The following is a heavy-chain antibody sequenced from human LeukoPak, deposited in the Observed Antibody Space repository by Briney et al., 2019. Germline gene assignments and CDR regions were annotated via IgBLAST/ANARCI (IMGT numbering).Heavy chain of an antibody. Sequence: GGSLRLSCAASGFTFSSYSMNWVRQAPGKGLEWVSSISSSSSYIYYADSVKSRFTISRDNAKNSLYLQMNSLRAEDTAVYYCARDPVADYYGSSAVDYWGQGTLVTVSS. D-gene: IGHD3-22*01. CDR2: ISSSSSYI. CDR3: ARDPVADYYGSSAVDY. CDR1: GFTFSSYS. J-gene: IGHJ4*02. V-gene: IGHV3-21*01.